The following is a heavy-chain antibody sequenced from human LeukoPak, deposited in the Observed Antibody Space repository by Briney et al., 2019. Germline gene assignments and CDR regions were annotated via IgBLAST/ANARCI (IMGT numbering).Heavy chain of an antibody. V-gene: IGHV4-30-4*01. D-gene: IGHD6-13*01. Sequence: MPSETLSLTCTVSGGSISSGDYYWSWIRQPPGKGLEWIGYIYYSGSTNYNPSLKSRVTISVDTSKNQFSLKLSSVTAADTAVYYCASRRKQQLVDFDYWGQGTLVTVSS. CDR2: IYYSGST. CDR1: GGSISSGDYY. J-gene: IGHJ4*02. CDR3: ASRRKQQLVDFDY.